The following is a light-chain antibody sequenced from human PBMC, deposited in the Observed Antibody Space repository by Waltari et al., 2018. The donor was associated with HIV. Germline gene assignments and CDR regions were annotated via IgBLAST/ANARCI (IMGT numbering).Light chain of an antibody. CDR2: GNS. J-gene: IGLJ1*01. Sequence: QSVLTQPPSVSGAPGQRVTLPCTGSSSNLGAGYQVHWYQQLPGTAPKLLIYGNSNRPSGVPDRFSGSKSGTSASLAITGLQAEDEADYHCQSYDSSLSGYVFGTGTKVTVL. V-gene: IGLV1-40*01. CDR3: QSYDSSLSGYV. CDR1: SSNLGAGYQ.